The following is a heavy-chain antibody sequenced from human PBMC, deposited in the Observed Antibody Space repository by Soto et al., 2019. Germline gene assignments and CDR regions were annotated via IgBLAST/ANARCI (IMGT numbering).Heavy chain of an antibody. J-gene: IGHJ5*02. V-gene: IGHV3-11*01. CDR1: GFTFSDYY. D-gene: IGHD3-3*01. Sequence: QVQLVESGGGLVKPGGSLRLSCAASGFTFSDYYRSWIRQAPGKGLEWVSYISDTGSTISYADSVKGRFTISRDNSKTTNSLYLQMNSLRAEDTAVYYCARSLPYDFWTGYPNWFDPWGQGTLVTVSS. CDR3: ARSLPYDFWTGYPNWFDP. CDR2: ISDTGSTI.